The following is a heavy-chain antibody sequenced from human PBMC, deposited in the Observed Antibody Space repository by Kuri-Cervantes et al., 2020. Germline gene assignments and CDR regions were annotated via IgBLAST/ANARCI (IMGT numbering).Heavy chain of an antibody. J-gene: IGHJ4*02. CDR1: GFTFSSYW. CDR2: IKQDGSEK. V-gene: IGHV3-7*01. Sequence: GESLKISCAASGFTFSSYWMSWVRQAPGKGLEWVANIKQDGSEKYYVDSVKGRFTISRDNAKNSLYLQMNSLRAEDTAVYYCARGARSFDYWGQGTLVTDSS. CDR3: ARGARSFDY.